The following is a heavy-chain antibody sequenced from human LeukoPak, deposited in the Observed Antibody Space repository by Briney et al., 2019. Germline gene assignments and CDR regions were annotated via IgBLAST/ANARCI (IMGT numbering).Heavy chain of an antibody. V-gene: IGHV1-18*01. J-gene: IGHJ6*03. D-gene: IGHD4-17*01. CDR2: ISAYNGNT. CDR3: AKTTVTSEDYYYYYMDV. CDR1: GYTFTSYG. Sequence: GASVKVSCKTSGYTFTSYGISWVRQAPGQGLEWMGWISAYNGNTYYAQNLQGRVTMTTDTSTSTAYMELRSLRSDGTAVYYCAKTTVTSEDYYYYYMDVWGKGTTVTVSS.